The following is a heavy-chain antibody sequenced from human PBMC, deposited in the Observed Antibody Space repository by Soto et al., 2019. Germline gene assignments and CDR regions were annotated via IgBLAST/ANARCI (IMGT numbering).Heavy chain of an antibody. J-gene: IGHJ3*02. CDR1: GFTFSRYA. Sequence: EVQLLESGGGLVQPGGSLRLSCAASGFTFSRYAMSWVRQAPGKGLEWVSAISGSGASTYYADSVKGRFTISRDNSENTLYVQINSLRAEDTDLYYGAKDARSDRKTGHYNDAFDIWGQGTMVTVNS. D-gene: IGHD1-20*01. CDR3: AKDARSDRKTGHYNDAFDI. V-gene: IGHV3-23*01. CDR2: ISGSGAST.